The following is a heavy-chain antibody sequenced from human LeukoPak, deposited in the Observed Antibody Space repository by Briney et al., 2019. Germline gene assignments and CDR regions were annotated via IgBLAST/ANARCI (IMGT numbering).Heavy chain of an antibody. J-gene: IGHJ4*02. CDR2: IYYSGST. Sequence: PSETLSLTCTVSGGSISSSSYYWGWIRQPPGKGLEWIGSIYYSGSTYYNPSLKSRVTISVDTSKNQFSLKLSSVTAADTAVYYCARSYSSGWYDGFWYYFDYWGQGTLVTVSS. CDR1: GGSISSSSYY. D-gene: IGHD6-19*01. CDR3: ARSYSSGWYDGFWYYFDY. V-gene: IGHV4-39*07.